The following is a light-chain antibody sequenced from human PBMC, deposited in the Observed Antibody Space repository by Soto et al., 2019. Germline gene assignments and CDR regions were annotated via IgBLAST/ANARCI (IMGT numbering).Light chain of an antibody. Sequence: ETVLTQSPGTLSLSPGERATLSCRASQSVSSSYVAWYQQKPGQAPRLLIYAASSRATGTPDRFTGSGSGTDFTLTISRLEPEDFAVYYCQQYGTSLYTFGQGTKLETK. CDR3: QQYGTSLYT. CDR2: AAS. CDR1: QSVSSSY. V-gene: IGKV3-20*01. J-gene: IGKJ2*01.